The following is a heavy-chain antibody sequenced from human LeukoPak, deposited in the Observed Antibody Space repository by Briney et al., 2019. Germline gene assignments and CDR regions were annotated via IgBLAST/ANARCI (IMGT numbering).Heavy chain of an antibody. CDR1: GGSISSYY. V-gene: IGHV4-4*07. CDR2: IYTSGST. D-gene: IGHD6-13*01. CDR3: ARAGSSSSPRGYYYYYMDV. J-gene: IGHJ6*03. Sequence: SETLSLTCTVSGGSISSYYWSWIRQPAGKGLEWIGRIYTSGSTNYNPSLKSRVTMSVDTSKNQFSLKLSSVTAADTAVYYCARAGSSSSPRGYYYYYMDVWGKGTTVTVSS.